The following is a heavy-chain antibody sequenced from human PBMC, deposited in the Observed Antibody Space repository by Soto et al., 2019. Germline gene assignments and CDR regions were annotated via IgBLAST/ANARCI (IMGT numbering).Heavy chain of an antibody. V-gene: IGHV4-30-4*01. Sequence: QVQLQESGPGLVKPSQTLSLTCTVSGGSISSGDYYWSWIRQPPGKGLEWIGYIYYSGSTYYNPSLKSRVTISVDTSKNQFSLKLSSVTAADTAVYYCARGPIGDYYDTNWFDPWGQGTLVTVSS. CDR3: ARGPIGDYYDTNWFDP. CDR1: GGSISSGDYY. J-gene: IGHJ5*02. CDR2: IYYSGST. D-gene: IGHD3-22*01.